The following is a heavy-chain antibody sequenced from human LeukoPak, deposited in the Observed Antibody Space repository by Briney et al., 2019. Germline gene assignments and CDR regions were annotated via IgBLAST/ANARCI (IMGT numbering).Heavy chain of an antibody. CDR1: GLNFSDSR. CDR2: VNRDGTEK. D-gene: IGHD2-21*01. Sequence: GGSLRLSCVTSGLNFSDSRMPWVRRAPGKGRQWVANVNRDGTEKHFLDSVERRFTISRDNAKNSLYLQMSSLRPQYTAVYFCVRGDWYFESWGQGTLVTASA. V-gene: IGHV3-7*04. J-gene: IGHJ4*02. CDR3: VRGDWYFES.